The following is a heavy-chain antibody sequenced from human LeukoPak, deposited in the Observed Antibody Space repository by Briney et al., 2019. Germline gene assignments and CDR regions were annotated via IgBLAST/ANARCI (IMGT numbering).Heavy chain of an antibody. Sequence: SETLSLTCAVYGGSFSGYYWSWIRQPPGKGLEWIGEINHSGSTNYNPSLKSRVTISVDTSKNQFSLKLSSVTAAGTAVYYCARARGDYFAFDYWGQGTLVTVSS. CDR1: GGSFSGYY. J-gene: IGHJ4*02. V-gene: IGHV4-34*01. CDR3: ARARGDYFAFDY. CDR2: INHSGST. D-gene: IGHD2/OR15-2a*01.